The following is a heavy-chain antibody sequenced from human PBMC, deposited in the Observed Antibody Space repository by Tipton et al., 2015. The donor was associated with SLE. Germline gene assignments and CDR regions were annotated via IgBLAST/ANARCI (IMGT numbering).Heavy chain of an antibody. J-gene: IGHJ4*02. CDR3: ARDGQAEQLLRGHFDY. D-gene: IGHD2-2*01. Sequence: TLSLTCAVSGYSISSGYYWGWIRQPPGKGLEWIGSIYHSGSTYYNPSLKSRVTISVDTSKNQFSLKLSSVTAADTAVYYCARDGQAEQLLRGHFDYWGQGTLVTVSS. V-gene: IGHV4-38-2*02. CDR1: GYSISSGYY. CDR2: IYHSGST.